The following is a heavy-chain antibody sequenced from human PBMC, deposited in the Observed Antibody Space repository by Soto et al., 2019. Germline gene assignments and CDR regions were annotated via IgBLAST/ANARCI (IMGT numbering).Heavy chain of an antibody. V-gene: IGHV3-30-3*01. CDR1: GFTFSSYA. J-gene: IGHJ1*01. CDR3: ARDGKDYDSSGYYFPEYFQH. CDR2: ISYDGSNK. Sequence: GGSLRLSCAASGFTFSSYAMHWVRQAPGKGLEWVAVISYDGSNKYYADSVKGRFTISRDNSKNTLYLQMNSLRAEDTAVYYCARDGKDYDSSGYYFPEYFQHWGQGTLVTVSS. D-gene: IGHD3-22*01.